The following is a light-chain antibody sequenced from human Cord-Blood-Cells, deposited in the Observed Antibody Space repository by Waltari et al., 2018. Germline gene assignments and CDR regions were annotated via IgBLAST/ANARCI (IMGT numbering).Light chain of an antibody. Sequence: EIVLTQSPGTLYLSPGERATLSCRASQSVSSSYLAWSQQKPGQAPRLLIYGASSRATGIPDRFSGSGSGTDFTLTINGLEPEDFAVYYCQQYGSSPTFGQGTKLEIK. CDR2: GAS. CDR1: QSVSSSY. V-gene: IGKV3-20*01. CDR3: QQYGSSPT. J-gene: IGKJ2*01.